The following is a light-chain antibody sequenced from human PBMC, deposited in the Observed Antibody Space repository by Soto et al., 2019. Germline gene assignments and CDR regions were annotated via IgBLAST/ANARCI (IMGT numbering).Light chain of an antibody. CDR3: QQYDSWPPLT. CDR2: GAS. CDR1: QNVNSK. V-gene: IGKV3-15*01. Sequence: EIVMTQSPATLSLSPGERATLSCRASQNVNSKLAWYQQRRGQAPRLLIYGASSRATDIPARFSGSGSGTEFTLTISSLQSEDFAVYYCQQYDSWPPLTFGGGTKVDIK. J-gene: IGKJ4*01.